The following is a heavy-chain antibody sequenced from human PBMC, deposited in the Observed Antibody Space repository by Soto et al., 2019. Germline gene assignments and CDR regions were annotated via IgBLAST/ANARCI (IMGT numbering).Heavy chain of an antibody. CDR3: ARGSITGTSYYYYYGMDV. CDR1: GGTFSSYA. D-gene: IGHD1-20*01. CDR2: IIPIFGTA. V-gene: IGHV1-69*13. Sequence: SVKVSCKASGGTFSSYAISWVRQAPGQGLEWMGGIIPIFGTANYAQKFQGRVTITADESTSTAYMELSSLRSEDTAVYYCARGSITGTSYYYYYGMDVWGQGTTVTVSS. J-gene: IGHJ6*02.